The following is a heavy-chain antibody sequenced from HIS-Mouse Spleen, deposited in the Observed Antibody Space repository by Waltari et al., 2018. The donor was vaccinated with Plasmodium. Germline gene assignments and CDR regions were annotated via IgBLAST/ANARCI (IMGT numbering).Heavy chain of an antibody. J-gene: IGHJ4*02. Sequence: QVQLVESGGGVVQPGRSLRLSCAASGFTFSSYAMHWVRQAPGKGLGWVAVISYDGSNKYYADSVKGRVTISRDNSKNTLYLQMNSLRAEDTAVYYCASPRVATDYWGQGTLVTVSS. CDR3: ASPRVATDY. CDR2: ISYDGSNK. V-gene: IGHV3-30*04. D-gene: IGHD5-12*01. CDR1: GFTFSSYA.